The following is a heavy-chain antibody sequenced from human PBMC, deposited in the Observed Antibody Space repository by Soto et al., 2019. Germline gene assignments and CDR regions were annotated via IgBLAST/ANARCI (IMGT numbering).Heavy chain of an antibody. CDR3: ARPSDYGDYDGYFDL. V-gene: IGHV1-69*06. Sequence: QVQLVQSGAEVKKPGSSVKVSCKASGGTFSSYAISWVRQAPGQGLEWMGGIIPIFGTANYAQKFQGRVTITADKSTSIAYMELSSLRSEDTAVYYCARPSDYGDYDGYFDLWGRGTLVTVSS. CDR2: IIPIFGTA. CDR1: GGTFSSYA. D-gene: IGHD4-17*01. J-gene: IGHJ2*01.